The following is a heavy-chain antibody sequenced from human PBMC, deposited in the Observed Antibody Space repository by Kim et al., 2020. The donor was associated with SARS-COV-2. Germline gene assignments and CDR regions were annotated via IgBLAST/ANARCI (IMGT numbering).Heavy chain of an antibody. CDR3: ARVGRKGIAAAGTGIDSFYYYGMDV. J-gene: IGHJ6*02. D-gene: IGHD6-13*01. V-gene: IGHV7-4-1*02. CDR2: INTNTGNP. CDR1: GYTFTSYA. Sequence: ASVKVSCKASGYTFTSYAMNWVRQAPGQGLEWMGWINTNTGNPTYAQGFTGRFVFSLDTSVSTAYLQISSLKAEDTAVYYCARVGRKGIAAAGTGIDSFYYYGMDVWGQGTTVTVSS.